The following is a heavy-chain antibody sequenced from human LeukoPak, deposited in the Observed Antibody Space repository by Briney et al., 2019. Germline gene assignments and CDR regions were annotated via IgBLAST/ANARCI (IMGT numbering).Heavy chain of an antibody. Sequence: SETLSLTCTVSGGSISSYYWSWIRQPPGKGLEWIGYISYSGSTNYNPSLKSRVTISVDTSKNQFSLKLSSVTAADTAVYYCARRSRYCSSTSCYPRWFDPWGQGTLVTVSS. V-gene: IGHV4-59*08. J-gene: IGHJ5*02. D-gene: IGHD2-2*01. CDR3: ARRSRYCSSTSCYPRWFDP. CDR1: GGSISSYY. CDR2: ISYSGST.